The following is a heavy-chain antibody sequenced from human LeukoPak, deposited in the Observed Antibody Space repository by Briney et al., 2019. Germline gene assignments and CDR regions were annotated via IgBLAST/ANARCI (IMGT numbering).Heavy chain of an antibody. Sequence: GSLRLSCTASGFSFSDYFMDWVRQPPGKGLEWIGEVNLQGSTNYNPSLMRRVAISVDTSANHVSLQLTSVTAADTAVYYCAREGGPYRPLDYSGQGTLVTVSS. V-gene: IGHV4-34*01. CDR2: VNLQGST. CDR1: GFSFSDYF. J-gene: IGHJ4*02. CDR3: AREGGPYRPLDY.